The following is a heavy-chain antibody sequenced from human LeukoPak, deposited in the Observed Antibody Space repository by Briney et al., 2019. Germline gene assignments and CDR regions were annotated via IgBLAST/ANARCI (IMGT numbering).Heavy chain of an antibody. Sequence: GGSLRLSCAAAGFTFSTYSISWVRQAPGKGLEWVSSIYPSGGRTYYADSVKGRFTISRDNSKNTVYLQMSSLRVEDTAVYFCAKDERPDDYWRFDYWGQGTLVTVSS. CDR3: AKDERPDDYWRFDY. CDR2: IYPSGGRT. D-gene: IGHD3-3*01. V-gene: IGHV3-23*01. CDR1: GFTFSTYS. J-gene: IGHJ4*02.